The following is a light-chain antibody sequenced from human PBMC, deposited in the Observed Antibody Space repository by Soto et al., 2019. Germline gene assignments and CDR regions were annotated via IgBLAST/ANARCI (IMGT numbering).Light chain of an antibody. J-gene: IGKJ4*01. V-gene: IGKV2D-29*01. CDR3: MQSVPIPLT. Sequence: DVVMTQTPVSLSVTPGRPASISCSSSQSLLHSDGKTYLYWFLLKPGQPPQLLIYEVSNRFSGVPERFSGRGSGTDFTLEISRVEAEDVGFYFCMQSVPIPLTFGGGTKVEI. CDR1: QSLLHSDGKTY. CDR2: EVS.